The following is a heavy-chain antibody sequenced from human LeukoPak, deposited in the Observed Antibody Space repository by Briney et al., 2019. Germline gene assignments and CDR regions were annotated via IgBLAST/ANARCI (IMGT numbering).Heavy chain of an antibody. V-gene: IGHV4-39*07. D-gene: IGHD1-26*01. CDR2: IHYSGST. CDR1: GGSITSRTYY. J-gene: IGHJ3*02. CDR3: ARDRVGATPDAFDI. Sequence: SETLSLTCTVSGGSITSRTYYWGWIRQPPGKGLEWIGSIHYSGSTYCSPSLKSRVTISVDTSKNQLSLKLSSVTAADTAVYYCARDRVGATPDAFDIWGQGTMVTVSS.